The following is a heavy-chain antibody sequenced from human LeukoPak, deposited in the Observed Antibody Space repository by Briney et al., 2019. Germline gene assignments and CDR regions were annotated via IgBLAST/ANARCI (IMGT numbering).Heavy chain of an antibody. CDR1: AFTFSGYS. J-gene: IGHJ4*02. D-gene: IGHD6-6*01. V-gene: IGHV3-48*01. CDR2: ISPSATTI. CDR3: AREYSSSSGRSFDY. Sequence: PGGSLRLSCAASAFTFSGYSMNWVSQAPGKGLEWVSYISPSATTIYYADSVKGRFTISRDNAKNSLYLQMNSLRAEDTAVYYCAREYSSSSGRSFDYWGQGTLVTVSS.